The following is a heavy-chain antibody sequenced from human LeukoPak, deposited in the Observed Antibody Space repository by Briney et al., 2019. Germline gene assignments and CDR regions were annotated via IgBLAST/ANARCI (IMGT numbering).Heavy chain of an antibody. D-gene: IGHD3-10*01. CDR1: GFTFSTHG. J-gene: IGHJ4*02. Sequence: GGSLRLSCAASGFTFSTHGMHWVRQAPGKGLEWVAFIRYDGINKYYADSVKGRFTISRDNYKNTVYLQMNSLRAEDTALYYCVSESGSGSYYEDNWGQGTLVTVSS. V-gene: IGHV3-30*02. CDR3: VSESGSGSYYEDN. CDR2: IRYDGINK.